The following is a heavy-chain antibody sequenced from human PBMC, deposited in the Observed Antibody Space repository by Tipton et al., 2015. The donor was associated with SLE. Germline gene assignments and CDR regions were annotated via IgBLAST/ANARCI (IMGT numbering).Heavy chain of an antibody. D-gene: IGHD6-13*01. CDR2: INHSGST. Sequence: TLSLTCAVYGGSFSGYYWSWIRQPPGKGLEWIGEINHSGSTNYNPSLKSRVTISVDTSKNQFSLKLSPVTAADTAVYYCARHGYSSSYYYYYMDVWGKGTTVTVSS. CDR1: GGSFSGYY. J-gene: IGHJ6*03. V-gene: IGHV4-34*01. CDR3: ARHGYSSSYYYYYMDV.